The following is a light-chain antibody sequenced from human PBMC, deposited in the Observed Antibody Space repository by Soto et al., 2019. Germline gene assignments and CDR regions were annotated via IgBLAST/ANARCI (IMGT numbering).Light chain of an antibody. J-gene: IGKJ2*01. CDR3: RQYGSSPSYT. CDR2: GAS. Sequence: EIVLTQSPGTLSLSPGERATLSCRASQSVISSSYLAWYQQKPGQAPRLLIYGASSRATGIPDRFSGSGSATDFTLTISRLEPEDFAVYYCRQYGSSPSYTFGQGTKLEIK. CDR1: QSVISSSY. V-gene: IGKV3-20*01.